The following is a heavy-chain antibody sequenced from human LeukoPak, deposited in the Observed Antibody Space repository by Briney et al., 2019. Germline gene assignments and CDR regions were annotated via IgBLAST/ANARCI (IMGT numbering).Heavy chain of an antibody. Sequence: PGGSLRLSCAASGFTFSSYGMSWVRQAPGKGLEWVSSIYSAGATHYAESVKGRFTISRDNSKNTLYLQMNSLRAEDMAVYYCARIEWERLGRAFDIWGQGTMVTVSS. CDR1: GFTFSSYG. J-gene: IGHJ3*02. D-gene: IGHD1-26*01. CDR3: ARIEWERLGRAFDI. V-gene: IGHV3-53*01. CDR2: IYSAGAT.